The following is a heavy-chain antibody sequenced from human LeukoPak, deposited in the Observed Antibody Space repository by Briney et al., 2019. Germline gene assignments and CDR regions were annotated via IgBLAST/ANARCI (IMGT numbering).Heavy chain of an antibody. D-gene: IGHD3-10*01. J-gene: IGHJ4*02. V-gene: IGHV1-18*01. CDR2: ISTKNGYT. Sequence: ASVKVSCKASGYTFTDYLINWVRQAPGQGLEWVGSISTKNGYTKLAQKFQGRVAMTKDTSANTIYMDLKSLTFDDTAVYYCAREKLWFGEFPFDNWGQGTLVSVSS. CDR3: AREKLWFGEFPFDN. CDR1: GYTFTDYL.